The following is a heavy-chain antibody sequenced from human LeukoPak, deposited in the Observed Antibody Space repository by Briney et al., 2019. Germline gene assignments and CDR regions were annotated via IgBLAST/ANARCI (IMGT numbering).Heavy chain of an antibody. V-gene: IGHV3-21*01. D-gene: IGHD6-13*01. CDR2: ISSSSSYI. CDR1: GFTFSSYS. Sequence: TGGSLRLSCAASGFTFSSYSMNWVRQAPGKGLEWVSSISSSSSYIYYADSVKGRFTISRDNAKNSLYLQMNSLRAEDTAVYYCARDRGPAEQQLVRDFDYWGQGTLVTVPS. CDR3: ARDRGPAEQQLVRDFDY. J-gene: IGHJ4*02.